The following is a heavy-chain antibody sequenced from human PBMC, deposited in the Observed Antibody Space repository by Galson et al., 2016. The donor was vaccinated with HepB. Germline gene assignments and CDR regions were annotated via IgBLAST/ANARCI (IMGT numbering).Heavy chain of an antibody. CDR2: IRQDGNER. V-gene: IGHV3-7*03. CDR1: GFTFSNYW. D-gene: IGHD2-21*01. J-gene: IGHJ4*02. CDR3: ARDNSPTRGDFLLWYY. Sequence: GFTFSNYWMSWVRQAPGKGLEWVANIRQDGNERFYVDSVKGRFTISRDNAKNTLYLHMNTVRVEDTAIYYCARDNSPTRGDFLLWYYWGQGTLVTVSS.